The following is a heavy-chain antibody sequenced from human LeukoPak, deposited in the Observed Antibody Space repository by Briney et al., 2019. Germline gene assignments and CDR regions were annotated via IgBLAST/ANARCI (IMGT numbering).Heavy chain of an antibody. Sequence: SGGSLRLSCAASGFTFTTYAMSWVRQAPGKGLEWVSAISGSGGSTSYADSVKGRFTNSRDNSRNTLYLQMNSLGAEDTAVYYCAKGTDYYGSSGYSYFNYWGQGTLVTVSS. V-gene: IGHV3-23*01. J-gene: IGHJ4*02. D-gene: IGHD3-22*01. CDR1: GFTFTTYA. CDR3: AKGTDYYGSSGYSYFNY. CDR2: ISGSGGST.